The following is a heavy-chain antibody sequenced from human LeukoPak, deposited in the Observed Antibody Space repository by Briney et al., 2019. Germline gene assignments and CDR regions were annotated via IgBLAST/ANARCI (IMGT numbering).Heavy chain of an antibody. CDR1: GGSFSGYY. CDR3: ARGALPYSSSWADY. Sequence: SETLSLTCAVYGGSFSGYYWSWIRQPPGKGLEWVGEINHSGSTNYNPSLKSRVTISVDTSKNQLSLKLSSVTAADTAVYYCARGALPYSSSWADYWGQGTLVTVSP. D-gene: IGHD6-6*01. CDR2: INHSGST. J-gene: IGHJ4*02. V-gene: IGHV4-34*01.